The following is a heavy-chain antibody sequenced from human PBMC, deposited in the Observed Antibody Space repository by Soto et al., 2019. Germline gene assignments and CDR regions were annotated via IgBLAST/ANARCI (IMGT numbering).Heavy chain of an antibody. CDR2: INPNSGGT. Sequence: QVQLVQSGAEVKKPGASVKVSCKASGYTFTGYYMHWVRQAPGQGLEWMGWINPNSGGTNYAQKFQGWVTMTRDTSIRTAYMELSRLRSDDTAVYYCARSQTRHYYYYMDVWGKGTTVTVSS. CDR3: ARSQTRHYYYYMDV. J-gene: IGHJ6*03. CDR1: GYTFTGYY. V-gene: IGHV1-2*04.